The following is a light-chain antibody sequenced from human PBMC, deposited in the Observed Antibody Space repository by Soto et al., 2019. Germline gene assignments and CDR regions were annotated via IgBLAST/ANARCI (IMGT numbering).Light chain of an antibody. V-gene: IGKV3-20*01. J-gene: IGKJ3*01. CDR2: GAS. CDR3: QQYGTPRFT. Sequence: MVLTQSPGTLSLSPGERATLSCGASQSVTNNFLAWYQQKPGQAPRLLIYGASSRATGVPDRFSGSGSGTDFTLTISRLEPGDFAVYYCQQYGTPRFTFGPGTKVDIK. CDR1: QSVTNNF.